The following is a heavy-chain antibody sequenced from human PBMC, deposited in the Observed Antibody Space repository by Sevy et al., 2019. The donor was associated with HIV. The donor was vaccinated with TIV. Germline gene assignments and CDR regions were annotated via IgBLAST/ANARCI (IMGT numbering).Heavy chain of an antibody. Sequence: GGSLRLSCAVSGFTFINAWMSWVRQAPGKGLEWVGRIKSKTDGGTTDYTAPVKGRFSISRDDSKNTLYLQMNSLKAEDTAVYYCTTVGGTYSDPIFDYWGQRTLVTVSS. CDR2: IKSKTDGGTT. J-gene: IGHJ4*02. V-gene: IGHV3-15*01. D-gene: IGHD1-26*01. CDR1: GFTFINAW. CDR3: TTVGGTYSDPIFDY.